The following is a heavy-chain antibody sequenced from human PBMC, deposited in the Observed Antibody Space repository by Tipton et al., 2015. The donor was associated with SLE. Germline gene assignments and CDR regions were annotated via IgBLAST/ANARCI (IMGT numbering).Heavy chain of an antibody. D-gene: IGHD3-3*01. V-gene: IGHV1-69*01. CDR3: ARDLHPGENYDFWSASY. J-gene: IGHJ4*02. Sequence: QSGAEVKNPGSSVKVSCKASGDSFSNYVIDWVRQAPGQGLEWVGGIFPLFGTANYAQKLQGRVTITAVEFTSTAYMELNSLTSEDTALYYCARDLHPGENYDFWSASYWGQGTLVAVSS. CDR2: IFPLFGTA. CDR1: GDSFSNYV.